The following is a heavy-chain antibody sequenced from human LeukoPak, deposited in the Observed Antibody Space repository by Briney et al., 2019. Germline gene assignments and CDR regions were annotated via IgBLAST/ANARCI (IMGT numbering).Heavy chain of an antibody. CDR1: GFTFSSYW. V-gene: IGHV3-7*01. CDR2: IKQDGSEK. D-gene: IGHD5-18*01. CDR3: AREGYSYGDAFDI. J-gene: IGHJ3*02. Sequence: GGSLRLSCAASGFTFSSYWMTWVRQAPGKGLEWVANIKQDGSEKYYVDSVKGRFIISRDNAKNTLYLQMNSLRAEDTAVYYCAREGYSYGDAFDIWGQGTMVTVSS.